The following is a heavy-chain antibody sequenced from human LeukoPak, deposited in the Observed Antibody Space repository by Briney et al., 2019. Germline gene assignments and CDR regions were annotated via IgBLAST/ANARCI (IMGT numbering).Heavy chain of an antibody. CDR2: IYYSGST. J-gene: IGHJ4*02. CDR1: GGSISSYY. Sequence: PSETLSPTCTVSGGSISSYYWTWIRQPPGKGLECIGYIYYSGSTSYNPSLKTRVTISLDTSKNQFSLKLTSVTAADTAVYYCATNAGGYREAPFDYWGQGTLVTVSS. D-gene: IGHD5-12*01. CDR3: ATNAGGYREAPFDY. V-gene: IGHV4-59*01.